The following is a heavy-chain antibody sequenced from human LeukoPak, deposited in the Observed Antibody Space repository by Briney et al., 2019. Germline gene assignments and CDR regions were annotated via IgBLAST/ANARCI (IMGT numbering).Heavy chain of an antibody. Sequence: SETLSLTCTVSGGSISSSSYYWGWIRQPPGKGLEWIGSIYYSGSTYYNPSLKSRVTISVDTSKNQFSLKLSSVTAADTAVYYCASSWFGHGPEYFQHWGQGTLVTVSS. CDR1: GGSISSSSYY. CDR3: ASSWFGHGPEYFQH. D-gene: IGHD3-16*01. J-gene: IGHJ1*01. V-gene: IGHV4-39*07. CDR2: IYYSGST.